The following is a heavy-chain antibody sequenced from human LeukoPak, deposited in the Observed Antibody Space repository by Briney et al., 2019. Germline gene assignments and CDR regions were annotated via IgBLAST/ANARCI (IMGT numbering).Heavy chain of an antibody. J-gene: IGHJ4*02. CDR1: GYTFTNSG. V-gene: IGHV1-18*01. CDR2: ISPYNVNT. Sequence: GASVKVSCKAAGYTFTNSGISWVRQAPGQGLEWMGWISPYNVNTKYAQKLQGRVTMTTDTSTSTAYMELRSLRSDDTAVYYCARGGQVENWGQGTLVTVSS. CDR3: ARGGQVEN.